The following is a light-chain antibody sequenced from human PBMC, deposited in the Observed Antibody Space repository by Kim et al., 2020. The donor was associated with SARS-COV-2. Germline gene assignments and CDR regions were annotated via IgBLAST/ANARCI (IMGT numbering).Light chain of an antibody. CDR1: QTMNNF. CDR3: QQTYTVSPT. CDR2: GVS. Sequence: ALVGDRVTITCRASQTMNNFLNWYQQKPGHAPKLLVYGVSSLQGGVPSRFSGSGSGTDFTLTISSLHPEDCATYYCQQTYTVSPTFDGGTKVDIK. J-gene: IGKJ4*01. V-gene: IGKV1-39*01.